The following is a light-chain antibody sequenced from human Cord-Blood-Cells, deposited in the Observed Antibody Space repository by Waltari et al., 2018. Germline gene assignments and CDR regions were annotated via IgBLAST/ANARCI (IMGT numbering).Light chain of an antibody. CDR2: AAS. CDR1: QSISSY. V-gene: IGKV1-39*01. CDR3: QQSYSTPYT. Sequence: DIQIPQSPSSLSASVADRVTITCRASQSISSYLNWYQQKPGKAPKLLIYAASSLQSGVPSRFSGSGSGTDFTLTISSLQPEDFATYYCQQSYSTPYTFGQGTKLEIK. J-gene: IGKJ2*01.